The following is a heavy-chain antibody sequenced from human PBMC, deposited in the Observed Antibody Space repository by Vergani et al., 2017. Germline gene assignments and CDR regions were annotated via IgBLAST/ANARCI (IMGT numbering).Heavy chain of an antibody. CDR1: GFTFSSYA. J-gene: IGHJ4*02. CDR2: ISYDGSNK. D-gene: IGHD2-21*01. Sequence: QVQLVESGGGVVQPGRSLRLSCAASGFTFSSYAMHWVRQAPGKGLEWVAVISYDGSNKYYADSVKGRFTISRDNSKNTLYLQMNSLRAEDTAVYYCARDGYCGGDCYADYWGQGTLVTVSS. CDR3: ARDGYCGGDCYADY. V-gene: IGHV3-30-3*01.